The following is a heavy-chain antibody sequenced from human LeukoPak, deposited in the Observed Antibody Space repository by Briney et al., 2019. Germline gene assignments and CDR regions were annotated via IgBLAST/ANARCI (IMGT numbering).Heavy chain of an antibody. Sequence: GGSLRLSCAASGFTFSSYSMNWVRQAPGKGLEWVSSISSSRSYIYYADSVKGRFTISRDNAKHSLYLQMNSLRAEDTAVYYCASDPSLFGPDYVWFDPWGQGTLVTVSS. J-gene: IGHJ5*02. V-gene: IGHV3-21*01. D-gene: IGHD3-16*01. CDR2: ISSSRSYI. CDR1: GFTFSSYS. CDR3: ASDPSLFGPDYVWFDP.